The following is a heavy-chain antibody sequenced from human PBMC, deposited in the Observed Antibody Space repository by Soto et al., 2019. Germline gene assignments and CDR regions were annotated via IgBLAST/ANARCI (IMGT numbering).Heavy chain of an antibody. CDR2: INYSGTT. CDR3: ARHSRDDDGLDV. D-gene: IGHD1-1*01. CDR1: GGSISSGGHY. V-gene: IGHV4-31*03. Sequence: QVQLQELGPGLGKPSQTLSLTCTVSGGSISSGGHYWSWIRQHPGKGLEWIGSINYSGTTYYNPSLKRRLTISVDTSKNQFYLKLNSVIAADTAVYYCARHSRDDDGLDVWGQGTTVTVSS. J-gene: IGHJ6*02.